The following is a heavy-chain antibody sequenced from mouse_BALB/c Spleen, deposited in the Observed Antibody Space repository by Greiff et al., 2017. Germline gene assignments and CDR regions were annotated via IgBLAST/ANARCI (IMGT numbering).Heavy chain of an antibody. Sequence: QVQLQQSGAELARPGASVKLSCKASGYTFTSYWMQWVKQRPGQGLEWIGAIYPGDGDTRYTQKFKGKATLTADKSSSTAYMQLSSLASEDSAVYYCAREGSPRGYFDVWGAGTTVTVSS. CDR3: AREGSPRGYFDV. V-gene: IGHV1-87*01. D-gene: IGHD1-1*01. CDR2: IYPGDGDT. J-gene: IGHJ1*01. CDR1: GYTFTSYW.